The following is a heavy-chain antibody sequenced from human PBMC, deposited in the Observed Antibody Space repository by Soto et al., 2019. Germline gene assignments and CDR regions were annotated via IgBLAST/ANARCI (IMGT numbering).Heavy chain of an antibody. D-gene: IGHD6-13*01. V-gene: IGHV1-3*04. CDR3: ARDSSTTWWGSWQ. Sequence: QVQLVQSGAVVTEPGASVKISCKTSGYTFTSYSMHWVRQAPGQRLEWMGWISTGSGDTKYLGKFQGRVSIPRETSASTAYMELSSLRSEDTALYDCARDSSTTWWGSWQWGQGTLVADSS. CDR1: GYTFTSYS. CDR2: ISTGSGDT. J-gene: IGHJ1*01.